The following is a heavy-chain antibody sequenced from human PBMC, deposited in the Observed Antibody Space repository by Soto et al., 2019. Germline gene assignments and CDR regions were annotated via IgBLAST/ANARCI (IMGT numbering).Heavy chain of an antibody. Sequence: SETLSLTCTVPGGSISSGDYYWSWIRQPPGKGLEWIGYIYYSGSTYYNPSLKSRVTISVDTSKNHFSLKLSSVTAADTAVYYCARDGDYYDSSGYYWRYFDYWGQGTLVTVSS. CDR3: ARDGDYYDSSGYYWRYFDY. CDR2: IYYSGST. CDR1: GGSISSGDYY. D-gene: IGHD3-22*01. J-gene: IGHJ4*02. V-gene: IGHV4-30-4*01.